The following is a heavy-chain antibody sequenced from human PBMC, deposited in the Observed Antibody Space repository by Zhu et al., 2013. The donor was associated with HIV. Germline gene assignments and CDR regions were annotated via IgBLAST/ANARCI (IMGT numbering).Heavy chain of an antibody. V-gene: IGHV1-18*01. CDR2: INPYNGNT. D-gene: IGHD3-9*01. J-gene: IGHJ3*02. Sequence: QVQLVQSGAEVKKPGASVKVSCKASGYTFTSYGISWVRQAPGQGLEWMGWINPYNGNTKYSQKFQGRVTLTRDTSTSTAYMELSSLHSDDTAMYYCARDFIYYDHLNGYYLKDAFDYVGPGDTGHCLF. CDR3: ARDFIYYDHLNGYYLKDAFDY. CDR1: GYTFTSYG.